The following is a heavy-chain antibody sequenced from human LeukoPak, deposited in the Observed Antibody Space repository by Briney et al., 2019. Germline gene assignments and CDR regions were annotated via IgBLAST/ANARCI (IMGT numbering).Heavy chain of an antibody. J-gene: IGHJ4*02. Sequence: SETLSLTCAVSGYSISSGYYWGWIRQPPGKGLEWIGSIYPSGSTYYNPSLKRRVTISVDTSKNQFSLKLSSVTAADTAVYYCARFISYYDFWSGSEDEDYWGQGTLVTVSS. D-gene: IGHD3-3*01. V-gene: IGHV4-38-2*01. CDR3: ARFISYYDFWSGSEDEDY. CDR1: GYSISSGYY. CDR2: IYPSGST.